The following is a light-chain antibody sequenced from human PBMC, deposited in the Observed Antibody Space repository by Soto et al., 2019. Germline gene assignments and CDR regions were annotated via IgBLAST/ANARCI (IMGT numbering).Light chain of an antibody. V-gene: IGLV2-14*01. CDR1: SSDVGGYNY. CDR2: DVR. Sequence: QSVLTQPASVSASPGQSITISCTGTSSDVGGYNYVSWYQQHPGKAPKLMIYDVRNRPSGVSDRFSGSKSGNTASLTISGLQAEDEADYYCSSYTSGSTHVFGTGTKVTVL. CDR3: SSYTSGSTHV. J-gene: IGLJ1*01.